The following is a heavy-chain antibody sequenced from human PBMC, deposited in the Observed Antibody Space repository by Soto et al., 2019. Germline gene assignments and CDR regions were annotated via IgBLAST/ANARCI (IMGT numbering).Heavy chain of an antibody. D-gene: IGHD3-9*01. CDR2: ISYDESDK. Sequence: QVQLVESGGCVVQPGRSLRLSCAASGFTFSGYTMHWVRQAPGMGLEWVAVISYDESDKFYSDSVKGRFTISRDTSSNSMYMHMNSRRAADTAVYYCARDRLRYFDWLFTWGQGTLVTVSS. CDR3: ARDRLRYFDWLFT. V-gene: IGHV3-30-3*01. CDR1: GFTFSGYT. J-gene: IGHJ4*02.